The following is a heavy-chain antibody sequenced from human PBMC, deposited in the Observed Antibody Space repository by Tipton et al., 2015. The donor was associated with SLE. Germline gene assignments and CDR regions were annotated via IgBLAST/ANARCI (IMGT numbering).Heavy chain of an antibody. CDR2: ISGGGGST. J-gene: IGHJ4*02. CDR3: AKFEKTTDFYLDS. V-gene: IGHV3-23*01. CDR1: GFTFSSYA. D-gene: IGHD1/OR15-1a*01. Sequence: GSLRLSCATSGFTFSSYALSWVRRAPGKGLEWVSAISGGGGSTYYADFVKGRFSISIDKSKKTLFLQMNSLRVDDTATYYCAKFEKTTDFYLDSWGQGTLVSDSS.